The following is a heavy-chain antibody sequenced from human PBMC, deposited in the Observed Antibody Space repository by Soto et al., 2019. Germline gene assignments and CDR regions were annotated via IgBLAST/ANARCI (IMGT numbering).Heavy chain of an antibody. CDR1: GFSLSTSGVG. J-gene: IGHJ1*01. D-gene: IGHD4-17*01. CDR3: AHRSYGDYVFMAEYFQH. Sequence: QITLKESGPTLVKPTQTLTLTCTFSGFSLSTSGVGVGWIRQPPGKALEWLALIYWDDDKRYSPSLKSRLTITKDTSKNQVVLTMTNMDPVDTATYYCAHRSYGDYVFMAEYFQHWGQGTLVTVSS. V-gene: IGHV2-5*02. CDR2: IYWDDDK.